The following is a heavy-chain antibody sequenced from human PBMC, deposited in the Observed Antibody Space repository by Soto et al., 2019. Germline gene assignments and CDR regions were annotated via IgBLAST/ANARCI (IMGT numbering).Heavy chain of an antibody. D-gene: IGHD6-19*01. Sequence: SETLSLTCTVSGGSISSYFWSWIRQPPGKGLEWIGYIYYSGNTKYNPSLKGRVTMSVDTSKKQFSLKLSSVTAAATAVYYCARVIGGWYEHDYWGQGTLVTFSS. V-gene: IGHV4-59*01. CDR3: ARVIGGWYEHDY. J-gene: IGHJ4*02. CDR1: GGSISSYF. CDR2: IYYSGNT.